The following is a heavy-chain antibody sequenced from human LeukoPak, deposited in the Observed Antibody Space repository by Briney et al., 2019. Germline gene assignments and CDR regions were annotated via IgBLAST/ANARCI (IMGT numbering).Heavy chain of an antibody. D-gene: IGHD2-21*02. CDR2: IYYSGST. CDR3: ARDIRPYCGGDCQDY. V-gene: IGHV4-30-4*08. CDR1: GFAFSSHA. Sequence: LRLSCAASGFAFSSHAMTWVRQPPGKGLEWIGYIYYSGSTYYNPSLKSRVTISVDTSKNQFSLKLSSVTAADTAVYYCARDIRPYCGGDCQDYWGQGTLVTVSS. J-gene: IGHJ4*02.